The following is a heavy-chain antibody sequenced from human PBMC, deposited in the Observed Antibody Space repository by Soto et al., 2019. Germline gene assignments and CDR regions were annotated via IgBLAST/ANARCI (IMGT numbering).Heavy chain of an antibody. CDR3: ARLEGLATISYYFDF. Sequence: QLQLQESGPGLVKPSETLSLTCSVSGDSINSDKYYWGWIRQPPGKGLEWIGSIYFRANTYYNPSLRTRVAISLDKSTSQFSLELSSVTAAASAVYFCARLEGLATISYYFDFWGQGALVTFSS. CDR1: GDSINSDKYY. J-gene: IGHJ4*02. CDR2: IYFRANT. D-gene: IGHD3-9*01. V-gene: IGHV4-39*01.